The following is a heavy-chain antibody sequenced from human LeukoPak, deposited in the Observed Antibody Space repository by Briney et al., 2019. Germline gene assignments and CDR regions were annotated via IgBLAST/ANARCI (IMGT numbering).Heavy chain of an antibody. V-gene: IGHV3-23*01. CDR3: AKRGVVIRVILVGFHKEAYYFDS. J-gene: IGHJ4*02. CDR1: GITLSNYG. D-gene: IGHD3-22*01. Sequence: GESLRLSCAVSGITLSNYGMSWVRQAPGKGLEWVAGISGSGGTTNYADSVKGRFTISRDNPKNTLFLHMNSLRAKDTAVYFCAKRGVVIRVILVGFHKEAYYFDSWGQGALVTVSS. CDR2: ISGSGGTT.